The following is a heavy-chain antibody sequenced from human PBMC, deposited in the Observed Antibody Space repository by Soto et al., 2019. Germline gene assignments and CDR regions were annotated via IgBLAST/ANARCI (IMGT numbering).Heavy chain of an antibody. J-gene: IGHJ6*02. D-gene: IGHD4-17*01. Sequence: SETLSLTCTVSGGSISSYYWSWIRQPPGKGLEWIGYIYYSGSTNYNPSLKSRVTISVDTSKNQFSLKLSSVTAADTAVYYCARGDYVISDYYYYGMDVWGQGTTVTVSS. CDR1: GGSISSYY. CDR3: ARGDYVISDYYYYGMDV. V-gene: IGHV4-59*01. CDR2: IYYSGST.